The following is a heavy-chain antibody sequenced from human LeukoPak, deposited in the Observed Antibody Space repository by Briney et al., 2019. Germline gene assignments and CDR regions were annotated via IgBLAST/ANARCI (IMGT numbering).Heavy chain of an antibody. CDR3: AKDDVVPAAQFDY. D-gene: IGHD2-2*01. V-gene: IGHV3-30-3*01. CDR1: GFTFSSYA. Sequence: PGRSLRLSCATSGFTFSSYAMHWVRQAPGKGLEWVAVISYDGSNKYYADSVRGRFTISRDNSKNTLYLQMISLRAEDTAVYYCAKDDVVPAAQFDYWGQGTLVTVSS. CDR2: ISYDGSNK. J-gene: IGHJ4*02.